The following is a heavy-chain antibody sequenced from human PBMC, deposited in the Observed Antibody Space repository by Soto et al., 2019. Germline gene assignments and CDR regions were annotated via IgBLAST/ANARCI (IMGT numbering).Heavy chain of an antibody. D-gene: IGHD2-8*01. J-gene: IGHJ4*02. CDR2: IYWNDDK. V-gene: IGHV2-5*01. Sequence: QITLKESGPTLVKPTQTLTLTCTFSGFPLTTTGVGVGWIRQPPGEALEWLALIYWNDDKRYSPSLKSRLAITKDTSKNQVVLTMTNMDPVDTATYYCADTLYDRRSDYWGQGTLVTVSS. CDR1: GFPLTTTGVG. CDR3: ADTLYDRRSDY.